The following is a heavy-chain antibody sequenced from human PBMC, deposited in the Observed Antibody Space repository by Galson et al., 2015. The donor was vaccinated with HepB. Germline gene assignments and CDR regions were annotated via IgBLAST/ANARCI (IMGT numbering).Heavy chain of an antibody. D-gene: IGHD2-2*01. V-gene: IGHV3-23*01. CDR2: ISGSGGST. J-gene: IGHJ4*02. Sequence: SLRLSCAASGFTFSSYAMSWVRQAPGTGLEWVSAISGSGGSTYYADSVKGRFTISRDNSKNTLYLQMNSLRAEDTAVYYCARGVVPDHNYNQIFDYWGQGTLVTVSS. CDR1: GFTFSSYA. CDR3: ARGVVPDHNYNQIFDY.